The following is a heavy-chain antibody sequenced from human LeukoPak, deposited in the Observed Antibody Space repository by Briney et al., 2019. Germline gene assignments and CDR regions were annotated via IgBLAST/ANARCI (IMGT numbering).Heavy chain of an antibody. J-gene: IGHJ4*02. CDR2: IYYSGST. Sequence: SETLCLICTVSGGSISSGGYYWSWLRQHPGKGLEWIGYIYYSGSTYYNPSLKSRVTISVDTSKNQFSLKLSSVTAADTAVYYCARGIVVVANFDYWGQGTVVSVSS. V-gene: IGHV4-31*03. CDR3: ARGIVVVANFDY. D-gene: IGHD3-22*01. CDR1: GGSISSGGYY.